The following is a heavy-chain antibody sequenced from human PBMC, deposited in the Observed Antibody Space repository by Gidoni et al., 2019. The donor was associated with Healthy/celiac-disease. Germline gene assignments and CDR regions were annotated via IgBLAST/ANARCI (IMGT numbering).Heavy chain of an antibody. CDR1: GYTFTSYA. V-gene: IGHV1-3*01. CDR3: ARDDSSGYYGPSPFDI. CDR2: INAGNGNT. J-gene: IGHJ3*02. Sequence: SGYTFTSYAMHWVRQAPGQRLEWMGWINAGNGNTKYSQKFQGRVTITRDTSASTAYMELSSLRSEDTAVYYCARDDSSGYYGPSPFDIWGQGTMVTVSS. D-gene: IGHD3-22*01.